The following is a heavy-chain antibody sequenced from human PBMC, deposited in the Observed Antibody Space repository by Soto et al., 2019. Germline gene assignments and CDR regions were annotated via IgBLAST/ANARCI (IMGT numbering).Heavy chain of an antibody. D-gene: IGHD1-26*01. J-gene: IGHJ5*02. CDR2: INAGNGNT. CDR3: ARDQGGGSYPPGYH. CDR1: GYTFTSYA. V-gene: IGHV1-3*01. Sequence: QVQLVQSGAEVKKPGASVKVSCKASGYTFTSYAMHWVRQAPGQRLEWMGWINAGNGNTKYSQKIQGRVTITRDRYPSTAYRDLSSLRSQDTDVYFCARDQGGGSYPPGYHWGQGTLVTVPS.